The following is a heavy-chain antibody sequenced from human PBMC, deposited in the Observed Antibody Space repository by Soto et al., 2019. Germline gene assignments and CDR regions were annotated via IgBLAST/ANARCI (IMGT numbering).Heavy chain of an antibody. V-gene: IGHV1-69*13. CDR3: ARGSYPVGYCTNGVCSPYNWFDP. J-gene: IGHJ5*02. D-gene: IGHD2-8*01. CDR1: GGTFSSYA. Sequence: GASVKVSCKASGGTFSSYAISWVRQAPGQGLEWMGGIIPIFGTANYAQKFQGRVTITADESTSTAYMELSSLRSEDTAVYYCARGSYPVGYCTNGVCSPYNWFDPWGQGTLVTVSS. CDR2: IIPIFGTA.